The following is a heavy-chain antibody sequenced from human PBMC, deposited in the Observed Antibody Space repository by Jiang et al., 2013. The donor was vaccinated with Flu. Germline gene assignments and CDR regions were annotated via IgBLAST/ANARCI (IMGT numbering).Heavy chain of an antibody. CDR2: VDPEDGKT. J-gene: IGHJ6*03. D-gene: IGHD5-12*01. Sequence: SGAEVKKPGATVKVSCKVSGYTFTDYYLHWVRQAPGKGLEWMGHVDPEDGKTLYAEKFQARLTITADTSTDTTHMVLSSLRSEDTAVYYCATGGLVCSDNSCYDYHYYFYMDIWGKGTTVTVSS. V-gene: IGHV1-69-2*01. CDR3: ATGGLVCSDNSCYDYHYYFYMDI. CDR1: GYTFTDYY.